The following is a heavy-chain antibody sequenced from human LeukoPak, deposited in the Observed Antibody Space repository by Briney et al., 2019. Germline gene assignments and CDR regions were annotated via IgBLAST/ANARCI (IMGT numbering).Heavy chain of an antibody. CDR3: AHYYDSSGNEYFQH. V-gene: IGHV3-23*01. Sequence: GGSLRLSCEASGFTFSSYAMSRVRQAPGKGLEWVSAISGSGGSTYYADSVKGRFTISRDNSKNTLYLQMNSLRAEDTAVYYCAHYYDSSGNEYFQHWGQGTLVTVSS. CDR1: GFTFSSYA. J-gene: IGHJ1*01. D-gene: IGHD3-22*01. CDR2: ISGSGGST.